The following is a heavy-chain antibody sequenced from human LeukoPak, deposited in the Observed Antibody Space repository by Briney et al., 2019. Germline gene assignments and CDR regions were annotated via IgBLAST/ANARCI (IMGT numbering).Heavy chain of an antibody. J-gene: IGHJ4*02. D-gene: IGHD1-26*01. Sequence: GGSLRLSCAASGFTFTSYSMNWVRQAPGKGLEWVSTISGGGGSTYYADSVKGRFTISRDNSKNTLYLQVNSLRAEDTAVYYCAKGGKWDVTPFDYWGQGTPVTVSS. CDR1: GFTFTSYS. CDR3: AKGGKWDVTPFDY. V-gene: IGHV3-23*01. CDR2: ISGGGGST.